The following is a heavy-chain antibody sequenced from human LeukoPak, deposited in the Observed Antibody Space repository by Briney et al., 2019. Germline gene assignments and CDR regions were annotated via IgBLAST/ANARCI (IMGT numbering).Heavy chain of an antibody. CDR1: GGSLSGYY. D-gene: IGHD2-2*01. J-gene: IGHJ3*02. V-gene: IGHV4-34*01. CDR2: INHSGST. Sequence: PSETLSLTCAVYGGSLSGYYWSWIRQPPGKGLEWIGEINHSGSTNYNPPLKSRVTISVDTSKNQFSLKLSSVTAADTAVYYCARTIVVVPAATRAFDIWGQGTMVTVSS. CDR3: ARTIVVVPAATRAFDI.